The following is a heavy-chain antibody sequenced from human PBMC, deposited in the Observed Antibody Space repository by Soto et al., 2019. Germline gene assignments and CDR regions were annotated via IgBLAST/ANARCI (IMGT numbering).Heavy chain of an antibody. Sequence: SETLSLTCTVSGGSVSGGSYYWTWIRQPPGKGLEWIGYIYYSGSTNYNPSLKSRVTISLDTSNNQFSLRLSSVTAADTAVYYCARTFCSTTSCQAYGMDVWGQGTTVTVSS. CDR1: GGSVSGGSYY. D-gene: IGHD2-2*01. CDR2: IYYSGST. CDR3: ARTFCSTTSCQAYGMDV. J-gene: IGHJ6*02. V-gene: IGHV4-61*01.